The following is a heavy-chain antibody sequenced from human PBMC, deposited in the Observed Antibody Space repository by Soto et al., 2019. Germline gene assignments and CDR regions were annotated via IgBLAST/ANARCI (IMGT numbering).Heavy chain of an antibody. CDR3: AKGLSSGWYGGNLAFDY. V-gene: IGHV3-23*01. CDR2: ISGSGGST. Sequence: EVQLLESGGGLVQPGGSLRLSCAASGFTFSSYAMSWVRQAPGKGLEWVSDISGSGGSTYYADSVKGRFTISRDNSKNTLYLQMNSLRAEDTAVYYCAKGLSSGWYGGNLAFDYWGQGTLVTVSS. J-gene: IGHJ4*02. D-gene: IGHD6-19*01. CDR1: GFTFSSYA.